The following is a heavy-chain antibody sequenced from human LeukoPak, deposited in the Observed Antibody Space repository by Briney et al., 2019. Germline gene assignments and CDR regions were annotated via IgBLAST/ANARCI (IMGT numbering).Heavy chain of an antibody. CDR1: GGSFSGYY. CDR3: ARRPPYDYDSSGYYPFDY. Sequence: SETLSLTCAVYGGSFSGYYWSWIRQPPGKGLEWIGEINHSGSTNYNPSLKGRVTISVDTSKNQFSLKLSSVTAADTAVYYCARRPPYDYDSSGYYPFDYWGQGTLVTVSS. V-gene: IGHV4-34*01. CDR2: INHSGST. J-gene: IGHJ4*02. D-gene: IGHD3-22*01.